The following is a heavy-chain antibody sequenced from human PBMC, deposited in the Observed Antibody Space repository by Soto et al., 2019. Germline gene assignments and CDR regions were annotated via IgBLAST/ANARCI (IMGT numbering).Heavy chain of an antibody. Sequence: SETLSLSCKVSGDSARSGRDFCTWIRQNPGMALEWIGYISYSGTTYYTPSLRSRVSITIETSQIQISLRLDSVTAADTAVYYCARGRPILEAKTFFDYSGQGTRVTVSS. CDR3: ARGRPILEAKTFFDY. D-gene: IGHD1-26*01. V-gene: IGHV4-31*03. CDR1: GDSARSGRDF. CDR2: ISYSGTT. J-gene: IGHJ4*02.